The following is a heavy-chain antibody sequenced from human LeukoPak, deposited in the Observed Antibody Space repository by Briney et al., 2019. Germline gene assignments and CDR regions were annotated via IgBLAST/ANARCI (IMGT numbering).Heavy chain of an antibody. CDR1: GFTFSSYW. D-gene: IGHD5-12*01. CDR3: AKGGGYEAQYYYYYLDV. Sequence: PGGSLRLSCAASGFTFSSYWMHWVRQAPGKGLVWVSRINSDESSTSYADSVKGRFTISRDNAKNTLYLQMNSLRAEDTAVYYCAKGGGYEAQYYYYYLDVWGKGTTVTISS. V-gene: IGHV3-74*01. CDR2: INSDESST. J-gene: IGHJ6*03.